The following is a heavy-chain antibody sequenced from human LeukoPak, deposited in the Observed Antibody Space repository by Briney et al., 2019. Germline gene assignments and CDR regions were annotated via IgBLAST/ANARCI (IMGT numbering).Heavy chain of an antibody. Sequence: GRSLRLSCAASGFTFSSYGMHWVRQAPGKGLEWVAVISYDGSNKYYADSVKGRFTISRDNAKNSLYLQMNSLRAEDTAVYYCARGGYYDSSGSYWGQGTLVTVSS. CDR3: ARGGYYDSSGSY. J-gene: IGHJ4*02. D-gene: IGHD3-22*01. CDR1: GFTFSSYG. V-gene: IGHV3-30*03. CDR2: ISYDGSNK.